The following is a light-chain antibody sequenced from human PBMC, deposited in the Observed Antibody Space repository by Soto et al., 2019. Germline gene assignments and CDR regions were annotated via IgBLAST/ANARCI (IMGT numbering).Light chain of an antibody. V-gene: IGKV1-39*01. CDR1: QSISSY. CDR2: AAS. CDR3: QQSYSTPPYT. Sequence: DIQMTQSPSSLSASVGDRVTITCRASQSISSYLNWYQQKPGKAPKLLIYAASSLQSGVPSRFSGSGSGTDFPLTISSLHPEDFATYYCQQSYSTPPYTFGQGTKRQIK. J-gene: IGKJ2*01.